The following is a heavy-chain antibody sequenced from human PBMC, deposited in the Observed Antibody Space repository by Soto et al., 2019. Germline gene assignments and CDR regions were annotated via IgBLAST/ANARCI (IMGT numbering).Heavy chain of an antibody. V-gene: IGHV3-23*01. CDR2: ISGSGGST. Sequence: GGSLRLSCAASGFTFSSYAMSWVRQAPGKGLEWVSAISGSGGSTYYADSVKGRFTISRDNSKNTLYLQMNSLRAEDTAVYYCAKLAGYCSSTSCYSYYFDYWGQGTLVTVSS. CDR1: GFTFSSYA. D-gene: IGHD2-2*01. CDR3: AKLAGYCSSTSCYSYYFDY. J-gene: IGHJ4*02.